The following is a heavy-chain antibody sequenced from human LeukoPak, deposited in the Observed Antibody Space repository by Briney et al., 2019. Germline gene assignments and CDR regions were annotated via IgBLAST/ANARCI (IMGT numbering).Heavy chain of an antibody. D-gene: IGHD3-9*01. CDR1: GFTFSSYA. V-gene: IGHV3-30*04. CDR3: AREPRYDNRLYYFDY. J-gene: IGHJ4*02. CDR2: ISYDGSNK. Sequence: QTGGSLRLSCAASGFTFSSYAMDWVRQAPGKGLEWVAVISYDGSNKYYADSVKGRFTISRDNSKNTLYLQMNSLRAEDTAVYYCAREPRYDNRLYYFDYWGQGTLVTVSS.